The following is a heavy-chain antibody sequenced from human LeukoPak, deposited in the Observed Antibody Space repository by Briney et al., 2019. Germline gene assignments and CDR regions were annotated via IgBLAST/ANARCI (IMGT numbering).Heavy chain of an antibody. CDR2: ITDSGGST. D-gene: IGHD2-15*01. Sequence: GGSLRLSCAASGFTFSSYAMTWVRQAPGKGLEWVSGITDSGGSTYFTDSVKGRFTISRDNSKNTVYLQMNCLRPEDTAVYYCAKGSGCSDYYFDYWGQGTLVTVSS. CDR1: GFTFSSYA. J-gene: IGHJ4*01. CDR3: AKGSGCSDYYFDY. V-gene: IGHV3-23*01.